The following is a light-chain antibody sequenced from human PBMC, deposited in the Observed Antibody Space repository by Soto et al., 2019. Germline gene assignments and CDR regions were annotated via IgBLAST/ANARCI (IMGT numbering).Light chain of an antibody. CDR2: VNGDGSH. J-gene: IGLJ3*02. CDR1: SGHNIFA. Sequence: QLVLTQSPSASASLGASVKLTCTLSSGHNIFAIAWHQQQPEKGPRYLMKVNGDGSHNKGDGIPDRFSGSSSGAERYLTISSLQSEDEADYYCQTWATGIRVFGGGTKLTVL. V-gene: IGLV4-69*01. CDR3: QTWATGIRV.